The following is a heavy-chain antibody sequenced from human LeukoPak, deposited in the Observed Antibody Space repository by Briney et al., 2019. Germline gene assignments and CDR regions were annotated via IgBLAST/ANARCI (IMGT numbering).Heavy chain of an antibody. V-gene: IGHV1-46*01. D-gene: IGHD4-23*01. CDR2: LTASGAT. CDR1: GYTFTNYY. CDR3: ARDRDDYGGNSKFDY. Sequence: ASVKVSCKASGYTFTNYYIHWMRQAPGQGLQWMGMLTASGATDYAQGFQGRVTMTTDTSTSTAYMELRSLRSDDTAVYYCARDRDDYGGNSKFDYWGQGTLVTVSS. J-gene: IGHJ4*02.